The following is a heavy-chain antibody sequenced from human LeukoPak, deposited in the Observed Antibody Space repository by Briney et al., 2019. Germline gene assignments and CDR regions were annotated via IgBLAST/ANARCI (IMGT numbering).Heavy chain of an antibody. CDR1: GYSISGGYY. J-gene: IGHJ4*02. D-gene: IGHD4-17*01. V-gene: IGHV4-38-2*01. CDR3: ARHYLYGAFDY. Sequence: SETLSLTCAVSGYSISGGYYWGWIRQPPGKGLEWIGSIYHSGSTYYNPSLKSRVTISVDTSKNQFSLKLSSVTAADTAVYYCARHYLYGAFDYWGQGTLVTVSS. CDR2: IYHSGST.